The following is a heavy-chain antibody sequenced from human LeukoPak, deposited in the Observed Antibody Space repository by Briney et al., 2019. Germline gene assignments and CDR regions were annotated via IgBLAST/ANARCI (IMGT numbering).Heavy chain of an antibody. D-gene: IGHD6-6*01. J-gene: IGHJ3*01. V-gene: IGHV3-7*03. CDR1: GDSINSLDL. CDR3: ARSSYSSSSSV. Sequence: PSGTLSLTCTVSGDSINSLDLWSWSRQAPGKGLEWVASINSDGSEGYYADVVKGRFTISRDNAKNSLYLQINSLRAEDTAVYCCARSSYSSSSSVWGQGTMVTVSS. CDR2: INSDGSEG.